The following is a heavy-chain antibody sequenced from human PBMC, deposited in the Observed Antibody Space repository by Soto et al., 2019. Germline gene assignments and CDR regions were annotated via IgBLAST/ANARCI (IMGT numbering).Heavy chain of an antibody. CDR2: ISYDGSNK. J-gene: IGHJ6*02. CDR1: GFTFSSYA. CDR3: ARELGYSYGYNYYYYGMDV. V-gene: IGHV3-30-3*01. Sequence: GGSLRLSCAASGFTFSSYAMHWVRQAPGKGLEWVAVISYDGSNKYYADSVKGRFTISRDNSKNTLYLQMNSLRAEDTAVYYCARELGYSYGYNYYYYGMDVWGQGTTVTVSS. D-gene: IGHD5-18*01.